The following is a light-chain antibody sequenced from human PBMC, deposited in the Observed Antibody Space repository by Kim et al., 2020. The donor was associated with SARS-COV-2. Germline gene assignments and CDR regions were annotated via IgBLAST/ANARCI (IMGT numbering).Light chain of an antibody. V-gene: IGKV3-15*01. CDR1: QTISRD. Sequence: VFPGERATPSCRTSQTISRDVAWYQQKPGQAPRLLIYGVSTRATGIPATFTGSGSGTEFTLTISSLQSEDFALYYCQQYNDWPLTFGGGTKVDIK. CDR2: GVS. J-gene: IGKJ4*01. CDR3: QQYNDWPLT.